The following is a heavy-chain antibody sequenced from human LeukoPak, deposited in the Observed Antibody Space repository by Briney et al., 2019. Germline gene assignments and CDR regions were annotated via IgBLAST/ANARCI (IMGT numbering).Heavy chain of an antibody. J-gene: IGHJ4*02. D-gene: IGHD5-18*01. V-gene: IGHV3-66*01. CDR1: GLTVSTNY. CDR2: FYNGINT. CDR3: ATVGSGNTYGYGDY. Sequence: PGGSLRLSCAATGLTVSTNYMSWVRQAPGKGLEWGSVFYNGINTYYADSVKGRFTTSRDNSKNTLYLQMNSLRVEDTAVYFCATVGSGNTYGYGDYWGQGTLVTVSS.